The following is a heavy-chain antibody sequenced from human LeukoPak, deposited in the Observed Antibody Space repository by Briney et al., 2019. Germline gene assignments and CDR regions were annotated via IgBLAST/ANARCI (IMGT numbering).Heavy chain of an antibody. CDR2: MNPNSDNT. CDR3: ARPMTTVESGFDY. V-gene: IGHV1-8*01. Sequence: ASVTVSCKASGYTFTSYDINWVRQAPGQGLEWMGWMNPNSDNTGYAQKFQGRVTMTRNTALSTAYMELSSLRSEDTAVYYCARPMTTVESGFDYWGQGTLVTVSS. J-gene: IGHJ4*02. D-gene: IGHD4-23*01. CDR1: GYTFTSYD.